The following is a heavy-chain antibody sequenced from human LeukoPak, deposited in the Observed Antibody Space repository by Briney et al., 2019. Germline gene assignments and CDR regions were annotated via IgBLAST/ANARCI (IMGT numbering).Heavy chain of an antibody. D-gene: IGHD1-26*01. CDR1: GFTFSSYA. CDR2: ISGSGGST. CDR3: AKVGEKWELLGYYFDY. J-gene: IGHJ4*02. Sequence: PGGSLRLSCAASGFTFSSYAMSWVRQAPGKGLEWVSAISGSGGSTYYADSVKGRFTISRDNSKNTLYLQMNSLRAEDTAVYYCAKVGEKWELLGYYFDYWGQGTLVTVSS. V-gene: IGHV3-23*01.